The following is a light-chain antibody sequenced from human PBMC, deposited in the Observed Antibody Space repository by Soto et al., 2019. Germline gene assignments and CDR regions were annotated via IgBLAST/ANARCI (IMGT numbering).Light chain of an antibody. CDR3: QQYNTYRT. V-gene: IGKV1-5*03. J-gene: IGKJ1*01. CDR2: KAS. CDR1: QSIGNW. Sequence: DIQMTQSPSTLSASVGDRVTITCRASQSIGNWLAWYQQTPGKAPKLLIYKASSLQSGVPSRFSGSGFGTEFTLTISSLQPADIATYYCQQYNTYRTFGQGTKAEI.